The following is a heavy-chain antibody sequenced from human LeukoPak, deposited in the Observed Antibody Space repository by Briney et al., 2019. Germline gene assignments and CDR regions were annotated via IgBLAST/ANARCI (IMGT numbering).Heavy chain of an antibody. CDR2: IIPIFGTA. Sequence: SVKVSCKASGGTFSSYAISWVRQAPGQGLEWMGGIIPIFGTANYAQKFQGRVTITADESTSTAYMELSSLRSEDTAVYYCARPVDYYYYGMDVWGQGTTVTVSS. CDR3: ARPVDYYYYGMDV. V-gene: IGHV1-69*01. D-gene: IGHD4-23*01. J-gene: IGHJ6*02. CDR1: GGTFSSYA.